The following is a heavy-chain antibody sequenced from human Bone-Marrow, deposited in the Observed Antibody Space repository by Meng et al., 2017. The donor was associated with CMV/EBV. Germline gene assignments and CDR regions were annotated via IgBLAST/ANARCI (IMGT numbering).Heavy chain of an antibody. Sequence: GGSLRLSCAASGFTFSSYAMLWVRQAPGKGLEWVAVISYDGSSKYYADSEKGRFTISRDNSKNTLYLQMNSLRAEDTALYYCAKGRSGYYYYYGMDVWGQGTTVTVSS. CDR3: AKGRSGYYYYYGMDV. D-gene: IGHD3-3*01. V-gene: IGHV3-30*04. CDR2: ISYDGSSK. J-gene: IGHJ6*02. CDR1: GFTFSSYA.